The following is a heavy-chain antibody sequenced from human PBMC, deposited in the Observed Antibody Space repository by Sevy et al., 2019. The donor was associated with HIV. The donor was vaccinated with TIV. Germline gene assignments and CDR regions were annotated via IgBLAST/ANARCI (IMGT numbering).Heavy chain of an antibody. CDR2: IQEDGSAK. CDR3: ATDPFSVTTSNDYMDV. D-gene: IGHD4-17*01. CDR1: GFTFSNYC. V-gene: IGHV3-7*01. J-gene: IGHJ6*03. Sequence: GGSLRLSCAAYGFTFSNYCMSWVRQAPGKGLEWVANIQEDGSAKYYVDSVKGQFTISRDNAKNSLYLQMNSLRAEDTAVYYCATDPFSVTTSNDYMDVWGKGTTVTVSS.